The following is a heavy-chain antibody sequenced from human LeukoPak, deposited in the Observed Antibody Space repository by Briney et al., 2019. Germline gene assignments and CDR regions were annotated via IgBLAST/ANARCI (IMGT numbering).Heavy chain of an antibody. CDR1: GFTFSSYG. Sequence: GGSLRLSCAASGFTFSSYGMHWVRQAPGKGLEWVAVISYDGSNKYYADSVKGRFTISRDNSKNTLYLQMNSLRAEDTAVYYCAKPYSSSWSSFDYWGQGTLVTVSS. CDR3: AKPYSSSWSSFDY. J-gene: IGHJ4*02. V-gene: IGHV3-30*18. D-gene: IGHD6-13*01. CDR2: ISYDGSNK.